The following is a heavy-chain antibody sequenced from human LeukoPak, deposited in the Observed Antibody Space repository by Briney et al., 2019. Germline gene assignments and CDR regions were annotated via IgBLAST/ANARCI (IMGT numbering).Heavy chain of an antibody. D-gene: IGHD6-13*01. J-gene: IGHJ4*02. CDR1: GYSISSSSW. V-gene: IGHV4-28*03. CDR2: IYHSGAT. Sequence: SDTLSLTCAVSGYSISSSSWWGWIRQPPGKGLEWIAYIYHSGATYYNPSLQSRVTMSVDTSKNQFSLKLSSVTAVDTAVYYCARGGSSSSWPFYYWGQGTLVTVSS. CDR3: ARGGSSSSWPFYY.